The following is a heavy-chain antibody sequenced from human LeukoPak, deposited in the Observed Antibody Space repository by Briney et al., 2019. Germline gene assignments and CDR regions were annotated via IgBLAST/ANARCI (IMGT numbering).Heavy chain of an antibody. D-gene: IGHD3-22*01. CDR3: ARDKRYYDSSGYLGVSGYFDY. CDR1: GGSISSSSYY. V-gene: IGHV4-61*02. Sequence: SETLSLTCTVSGGSISSSSYYWSWIRQPAGKGLEWIGRIYTSGSTNYNPSLKSRVTISVDTSKNQFSLKLSSVTAADTAVYYCARDKRYYDSSGYLGVSGYFDYWGQGTLVTVSS. J-gene: IGHJ4*02. CDR2: IYTSGST.